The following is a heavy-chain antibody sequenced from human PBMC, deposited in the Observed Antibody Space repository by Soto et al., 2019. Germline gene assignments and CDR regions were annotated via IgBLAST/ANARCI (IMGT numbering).Heavy chain of an antibody. CDR1: GGSISSYY. CDR3: ARDPWFGDYYYGMDV. V-gene: IGHV4-59*01. D-gene: IGHD3-10*01. CDR2: IYYSGST. J-gene: IGHJ6*02. Sequence: LSLTCTVSGGSISSYYWSWIRQPPGKGLEWIGYIYYSGSTNYNPSLKSRVTISVDTSKNQFSLKLSSVTAADTAVYYCARDPWFGDYYYGMDVWGQGTTVTVSS.